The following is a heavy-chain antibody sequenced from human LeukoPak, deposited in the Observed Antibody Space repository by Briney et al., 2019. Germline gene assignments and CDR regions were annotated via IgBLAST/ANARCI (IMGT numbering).Heavy chain of an antibody. CDR2: IWYDGSNK. CDR3: ARDGTGLNHHYYFDY. Sequence: GRSLRLSCAASGFTFSSYGMHWVRQAPGKGLEWVAVIWYDGSNKYYADSVKGRFTISRDNSKNTLYLQMNSLRAEDTAVYYCARDGTGLNHHYYFDYWAREPWSPSPQ. D-gene: IGHD1-14*01. J-gene: IGHJ4*02. V-gene: IGHV3-33*01. CDR1: GFTFSSYG.